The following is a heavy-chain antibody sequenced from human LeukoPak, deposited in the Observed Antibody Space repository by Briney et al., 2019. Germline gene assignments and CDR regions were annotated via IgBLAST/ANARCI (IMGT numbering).Heavy chain of an antibody. CDR2: MNPNSGNT. Sequence: ASVKVSCKASGYTFTSYDINWVRQATGQGLEWMGWMNPNSGNTGYAQKFQGRVTMTRNTSISTAYMELSSLRSEDTAVYYCARGAVLLWFGEGKNYFDYWGQGTPVTVSS. CDR1: GYTFTSYD. D-gene: IGHD3-10*01. J-gene: IGHJ4*02. CDR3: ARGAVLLWFGEGKNYFDY. V-gene: IGHV1-8*01.